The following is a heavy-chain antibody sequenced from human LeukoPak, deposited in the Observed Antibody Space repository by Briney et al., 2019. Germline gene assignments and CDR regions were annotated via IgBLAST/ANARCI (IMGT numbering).Heavy chain of an antibody. V-gene: IGHV3-30*04. CDR1: GFTFTTYF. CDR3: ARDRAVAPPTYYYYLDV. D-gene: IGHD6-25*01. J-gene: IGHJ6*03. Sequence: AGGSLRLSCAASGFTFTTYFIHWVRQAPGKGLEWVAVISQTGRIETYADSVQRRFTVSRDNSTNMAYLQMNSLKTEDTAVYYCARDRAVAPPTYYYYLDVWGKGTTVTVSS. CDR2: ISQTGRIE.